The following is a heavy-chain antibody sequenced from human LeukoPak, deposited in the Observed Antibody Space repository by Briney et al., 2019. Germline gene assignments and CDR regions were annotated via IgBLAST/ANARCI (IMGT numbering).Heavy chain of an antibody. CDR1: GFTFSSYA. CDR2: ISYDGSNK. J-gene: IGHJ4*02. CDR3: AKGYRQIYYEDIVVVVAATPDY. D-gene: IGHD2-15*01. V-gene: IGHV3-30*04. Sequence: GGSLRLSCAASGFTFSSYAMHWVRQAPGKGLEWVAVISYDGSNKYYADSVKGRFTISRDNSKNTLYLQMNSLRAEDTAVYYCAKGYRQIYYEDIVVVVAATPDYWGQGTLVTVSS.